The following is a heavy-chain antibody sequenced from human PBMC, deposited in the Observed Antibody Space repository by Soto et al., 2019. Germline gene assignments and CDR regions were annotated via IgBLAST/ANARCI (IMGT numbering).Heavy chain of an antibody. CDR1: GLTFSSYA. CDR2: ISYDGSNK. V-gene: IGHV3-30-3*01. CDR3: ARAGAPISFFDY. J-gene: IGHJ4*02. D-gene: IGHD3-16*02. Sequence: VGSLRLSCAASGLTFSSYAMHWVRQAPGKGLEWVAVISYDGSNKYYADSVKGRFTISRDNSKNTLYLQMNSLRAEDTAVYYCARAGAPISFFDYWGQGTLVTVSS.